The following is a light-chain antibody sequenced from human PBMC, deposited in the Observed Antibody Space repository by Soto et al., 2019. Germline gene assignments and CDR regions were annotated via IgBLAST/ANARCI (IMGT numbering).Light chain of an antibody. Sequence: EIVLTQSPGTLSLSPGEGATLSCRASQSITSNYLAWYQQRPGQAPRLLIYGASTRAAGVPDRFSGSGSGTDFTHTITRLEPEDFSVYYCQQYGRSPLLYTFGQGTKLAVK. CDR3: QQYGRSPLLYT. J-gene: IGKJ2*01. V-gene: IGKV3-20*01. CDR1: QSITSNY. CDR2: GAS.